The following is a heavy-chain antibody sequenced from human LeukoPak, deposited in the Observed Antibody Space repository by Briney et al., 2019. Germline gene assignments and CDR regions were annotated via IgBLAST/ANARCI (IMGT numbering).Heavy chain of an antibody. CDR3: ASPRRGVTSDAFDI. J-gene: IGHJ3*02. Sequence: SETLSLTCAVYGGSFSGYYWSWIRQPPGKGLEWIGEINHSGSTHYNPSLKSRVTISVDTSKNQFSLKLSSVTAADTAVYYCASPRRGVTSDAFDIWGQGTMVTVSS. CDR1: GGSFSGYY. CDR2: INHSGST. D-gene: IGHD3-10*01. V-gene: IGHV4-34*01.